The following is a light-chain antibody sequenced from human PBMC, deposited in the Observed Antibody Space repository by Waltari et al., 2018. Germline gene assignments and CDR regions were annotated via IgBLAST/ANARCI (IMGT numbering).Light chain of an antibody. V-gene: IGKV3-20*01. CDR1: QTINNNF. J-gene: IGKJ4*01. Sequence: IELTQSPDPISLSPGQRATLSCRASQTINNNFLVWYQQKPGQAPRLIIHGASSRATGFPDRFSGSGSGTDCTLTISSLKPEDSAVYYCQQYDGSVLTFGGGTKVEI. CDR3: QQYDGSVLT. CDR2: GAS.